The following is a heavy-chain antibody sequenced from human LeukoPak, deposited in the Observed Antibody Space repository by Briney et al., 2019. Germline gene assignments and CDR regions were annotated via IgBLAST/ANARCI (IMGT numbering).Heavy chain of an antibody. CDR2: SSGSGSST. Sequence: GGSLTLSCAASTFTCSTYAMSWVRQAPGKGLEWVSVSSGSGSSTYYADSVKGRFTISRDNSKNTLYLQMNSLRAEDTAVYYCAKEMATIRAFDFWGQGTMVIVSS. J-gene: IGHJ3*01. D-gene: IGHD5-24*01. V-gene: IGHV3-23*01. CDR1: TFTCSTYA. CDR3: AKEMATIRAFDF.